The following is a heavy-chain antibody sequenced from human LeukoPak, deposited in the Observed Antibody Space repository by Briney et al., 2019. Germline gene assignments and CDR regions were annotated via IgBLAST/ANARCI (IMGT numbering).Heavy chain of an antibody. Sequence: GGSLRLSCAASGFTFSSYSMNWVRQAPGKGLEWVSSIGSSSSYIYYADSVKGRFTISRDNAKNSLYLQMNSLRAEDTAVYYCAKYYYGSGSYYKVGYMDVWGKGTTVTVSS. CDR3: AKYYYGSGSYYKVGYMDV. V-gene: IGHV3-21*01. D-gene: IGHD3-10*01. CDR2: IGSSSSYI. CDR1: GFTFSSYS. J-gene: IGHJ6*03.